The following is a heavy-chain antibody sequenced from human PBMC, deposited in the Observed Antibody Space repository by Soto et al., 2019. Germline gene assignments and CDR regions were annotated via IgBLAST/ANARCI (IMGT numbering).Heavy chain of an antibody. J-gene: IGHJ6*02. Sequence: PGGSLRLSCVASGFTFSIDAMSWVRQAPGKGLEWVSAISGSGGSTYYADSVKGRFTISRDNSKNTLYLQMNSLRAEDTAVYYCAKRWQQLGYYYYYGMDVWGQGTTVTVSS. CDR1: GFTFSIDA. CDR3: AKRWQQLGYYYYYGMDV. V-gene: IGHV3-23*01. CDR2: ISGSGGST. D-gene: IGHD6-13*01.